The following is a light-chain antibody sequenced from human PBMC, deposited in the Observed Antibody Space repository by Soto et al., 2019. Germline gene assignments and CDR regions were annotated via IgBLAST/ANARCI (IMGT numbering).Light chain of an antibody. CDR2: GAS. J-gene: IGKJ5*01. V-gene: IGKV3-20*01. Sequence: EIVLTQSPGTLSLSPGERATLSCRASQSVSSSYLAWYQQKPGQAPRLLIYGASSRATGIPDRFSGSGSGTDFPLTISRLEHEDFAVYYCQQYGSSLITFGQGTRLEIK. CDR1: QSVSSSY. CDR3: QQYGSSLIT.